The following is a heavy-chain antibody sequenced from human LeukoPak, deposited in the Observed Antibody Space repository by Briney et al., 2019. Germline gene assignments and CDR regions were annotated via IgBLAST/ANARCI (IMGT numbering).Heavy chain of an antibody. CDR1: GGTFSSYA. D-gene: IGHD2-2*01. Sequence: GASVKVSCKASGGTFSSYAISWVRQAPGQGLEWMGGIIPIFGTANYAQKFQGRVTITADESTSTAYMELSSLRSEDTAVYYCARASTSCYACDAFDIWGQGTMVTVSS. CDR2: IIPIFGTA. J-gene: IGHJ3*02. CDR3: ARASTSCYACDAFDI. V-gene: IGHV1-69*13.